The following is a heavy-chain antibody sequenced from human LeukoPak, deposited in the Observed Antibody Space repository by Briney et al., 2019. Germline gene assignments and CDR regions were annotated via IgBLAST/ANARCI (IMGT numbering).Heavy chain of an antibody. CDR3: ARGGYYCSSTSCYDGYYYYAMDV. CDR1: GFTFSNYP. CDR2: ISYDGSNK. V-gene: IGHV3-30-3*01. D-gene: IGHD2-2*01. Sequence: GGSLRLSCAASGFTFSNYPMHWVRQTPGKGLEWVAVISYDGSNKYYADSVKGRFTISRDISMNTLHLQMNSLRAEDTAVHYCARGGYYCSSTSCYDGYYYYAMDVWGQGTTVTVSS. J-gene: IGHJ6*02.